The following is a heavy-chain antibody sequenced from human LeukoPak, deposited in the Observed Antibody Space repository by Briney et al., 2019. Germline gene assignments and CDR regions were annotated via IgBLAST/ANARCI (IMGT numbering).Heavy chain of an antibody. J-gene: IGHJ4*02. Sequence: GASVRVSCKASGYSFTGYYMHWVRQAPGQGLEWMGWINPNGGGTNYAQKFQGRVTMTRDTSISTAYMDLSRLRSDDTAVYYCARVDDRGHYYDSSGPRKLFDYWGQGTLVTVSS. CDR3: ARVDDRGHYYDSSGPRKLFDY. CDR2: INPNGGGT. D-gene: IGHD3-22*01. CDR1: GYSFTGYY. V-gene: IGHV1-2*02.